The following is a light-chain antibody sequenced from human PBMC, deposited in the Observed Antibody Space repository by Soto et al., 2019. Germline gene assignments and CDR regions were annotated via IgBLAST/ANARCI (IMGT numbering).Light chain of an antibody. CDR2: AAS. V-gene: IGKV1-9*01. Sequence: DIQLTQSPSFLSASVGDRVTITCRASQGIRSYLAWYQEKPGKAPKLLIYAASTLQSGVPSRFSGSGSGTEFTLTISSLQPEDFATYYCHQLNTSPFTFGPGTKVDIK. CDR3: HQLNTSPFT. CDR1: QGIRSY. J-gene: IGKJ3*01.